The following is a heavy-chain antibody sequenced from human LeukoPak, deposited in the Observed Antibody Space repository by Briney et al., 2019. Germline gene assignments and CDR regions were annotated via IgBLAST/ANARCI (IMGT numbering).Heavy chain of an antibody. V-gene: IGHV4-30-4*01. CDR3: ARDLPPYYGSGSYDYYYYGMDV. D-gene: IGHD3-10*01. CDR2: IYYSGST. CDR1: GGSISSGDYY. J-gene: IGHJ6*04. Sequence: SQTLSLTCTVSGGSISSGDYYWSWIRQPPGKGLEWIGYIYYSGSTYYNPSLKSRATISVDTSKNQFSLKLSSVTAADTAVYYCARDLPPYYGSGSYDYYYYGMDVWGKGTTVTVSS.